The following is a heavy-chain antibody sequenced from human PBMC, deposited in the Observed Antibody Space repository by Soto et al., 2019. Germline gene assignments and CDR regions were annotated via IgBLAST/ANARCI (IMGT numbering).Heavy chain of an antibody. CDR1: GGSFSGYY. D-gene: IGHD2-8*02. Sequence: QVELQQWGAGLLKRSETLFLTCAVYGGSFSGYYWTWIRQPPGTGLAWIGEINHSGSTNYNPSLKSRVTISVDTSKNQFSLKLTSVTAADTAVYYCARDKITGLFDYWGQGTLVTVSS. V-gene: IGHV4-34*01. J-gene: IGHJ4*02. CDR3: ARDKITGLFDY. CDR2: INHSGST.